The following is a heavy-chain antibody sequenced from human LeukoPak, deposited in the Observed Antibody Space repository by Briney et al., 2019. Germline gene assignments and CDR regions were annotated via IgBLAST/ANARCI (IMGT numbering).Heavy chain of an antibody. CDR2: ISSSGSTI. CDR1: GFTFSSYE. Sequence: GGSLRLSCAASGFTFSSYEMNWVRQAPGKGLEWVSYISSSGSTIYYADSVKGRFTISRDNAKNSLYLQMNSLRAEDTAVYYCARETYYYGSGSYSHAFDIWGQATMVTVSS. D-gene: IGHD3-10*01. CDR3: ARETYYYGSGSYSHAFDI. V-gene: IGHV3-48*03. J-gene: IGHJ3*02.